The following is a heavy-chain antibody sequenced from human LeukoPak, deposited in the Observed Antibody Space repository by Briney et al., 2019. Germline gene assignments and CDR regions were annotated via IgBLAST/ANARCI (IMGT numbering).Heavy chain of an antibody. CDR1: GGSFSGYY. CDR2: IFHSGST. J-gene: IGHJ4*02. D-gene: IGHD3-10*01. CDR3: ARDVSDSGSQIFDY. Sequence: SETLSLTCAVYGGSFSGYYWSWIRQPPGKGLEWIGEIFHSGSTNYNPSLKSRVTISVDKSKNQFSLKLTSVTAADTAVYYCARDVSDSGSQIFDYWGQGTLVTVSS. V-gene: IGHV4-34*12.